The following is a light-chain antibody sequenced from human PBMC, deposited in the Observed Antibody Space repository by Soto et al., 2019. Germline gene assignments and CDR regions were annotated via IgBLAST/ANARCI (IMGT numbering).Light chain of an antibody. J-gene: IGLJ1*01. CDR1: NMGSKS. CDR3: QVWDSSSDPRGV. Sequence: SYELTQPPSVSVAPGKTARITCGGTNMGSKSVHWYQQKPGQAPVLVIYYDSDRPSGIPERFSGSNSGNTATLTISRVEAGDEADYYCQVWDSSSDPRGVFGTGTKLTVL. CDR2: YDS. V-gene: IGLV3-21*04.